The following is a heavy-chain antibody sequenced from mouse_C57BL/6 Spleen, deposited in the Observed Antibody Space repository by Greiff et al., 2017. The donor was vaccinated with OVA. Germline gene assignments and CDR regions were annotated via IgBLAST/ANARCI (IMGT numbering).Heavy chain of an antibody. J-gene: IGHJ4*01. V-gene: IGHV1-64*01. CDR1: GYTFTSYW. CDR3: ARSAQATIYYAMDY. CDR2: IHPNSGST. D-gene: IGHD3-2*02. Sequence: QVQLQQPGAELVKPGASVKLSCKASGYTFTSYWMHWVKQRPGQGLEWIGMIHPNSGSTNYNEKFKSKATLTVDKSSSTAYMQLSSLTSEDSAVYYCARSAQATIYYAMDYRGQGTSVTVSS.